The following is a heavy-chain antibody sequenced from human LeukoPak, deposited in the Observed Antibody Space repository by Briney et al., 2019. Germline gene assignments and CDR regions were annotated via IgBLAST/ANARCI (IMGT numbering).Heavy chain of an antibody. CDR3: AKGYYASGSYGWFDP. CDR2: ICGTGDRT. Sequence: GGTLKLSCAASGFTFSSSGMIWVRQAPGKGLEWVSAICGTGDRTYHADSVKGRFTISRDNSKNTLYLHMNSLRAEDTAVYYCAKGYYASGSYGWFDPWGQGTLVTVSS. CDR1: GFTFSSSG. V-gene: IGHV3-23*01. J-gene: IGHJ5*02. D-gene: IGHD3-10*01.